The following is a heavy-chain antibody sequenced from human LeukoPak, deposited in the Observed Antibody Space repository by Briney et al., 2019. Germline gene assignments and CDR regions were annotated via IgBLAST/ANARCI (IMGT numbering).Heavy chain of an antibody. Sequence: PSQTLSLTCTVSGGSISSGSHYWSWIRQPAGKGLEWIGRIYTSGSTNYNPSLKSRVTISVDTSKNQFSLKLSSVTAADTAVYYCASRHYYDSSFDYWGQGTLVTVSS. D-gene: IGHD3-22*01. J-gene: IGHJ4*02. CDR1: GGSISSGSHY. CDR2: IYTSGST. CDR3: ASRHYYDSSFDY. V-gene: IGHV4-61*02.